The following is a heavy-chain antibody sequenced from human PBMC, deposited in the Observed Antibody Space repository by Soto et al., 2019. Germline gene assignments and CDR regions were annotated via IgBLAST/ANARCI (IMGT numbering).Heavy chain of an antibody. J-gene: IGHJ4*02. Sequence: EVQLVESGGGLVQPGGSLRLSCSASGFTFTNYWMHWVRQVPGTGLMWVSGMNGDGRSIGYADSVKGRFTISRDNVKNTVYLQMNSLRAEDTAVYYCATGIASGGWGQGTLVTVSS. CDR1: GFTFTNYW. CDR2: MNGDGRSI. V-gene: IGHV3-74*01. D-gene: IGHD3-16*01. CDR3: ATGIASGG.